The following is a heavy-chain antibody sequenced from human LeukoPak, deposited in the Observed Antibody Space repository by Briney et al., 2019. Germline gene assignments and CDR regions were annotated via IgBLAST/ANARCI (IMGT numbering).Heavy chain of an antibody. D-gene: IGHD1/OR15-1a*01. Sequence: PGGSLRLSCTPSGFTFSDRYMDWVRQAPGKGLEWVGRSRNKANSYTTEYAASVKGRFTISRDDSKNPLYLQMDSLKTEDTAVYYCTTCSTGTRLYYFDNWGQGTLVTVSS. J-gene: IGHJ4*02. CDR1: GFTFSDRY. V-gene: IGHV3-72*01. CDR2: SRNKANSYTT. CDR3: TTCSTGTRLYYFDN.